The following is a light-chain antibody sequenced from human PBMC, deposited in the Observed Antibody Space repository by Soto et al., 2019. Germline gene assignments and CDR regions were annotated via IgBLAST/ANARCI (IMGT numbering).Light chain of an antibody. CDR3: QQYNSYSQYS. CDR2: DAS. J-gene: IGKJ2*01. CDR1: QSISSW. V-gene: IGKV1-5*01. Sequence: DIQMTQSPSTLSASVGDRVTITCRASQSISSWLAWYQQKPGKAPKLLIYDASSLESGVPSRYSGIGSGTEFALTISSLQPDDFATYYYQQYNSYSQYSFGQGTELEIK.